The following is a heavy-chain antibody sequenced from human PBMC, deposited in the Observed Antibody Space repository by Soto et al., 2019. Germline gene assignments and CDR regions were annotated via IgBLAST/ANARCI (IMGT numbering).Heavy chain of an antibody. CDR3: ARLELVVVPAAISDAFDI. CDR2: INHSGST. J-gene: IGHJ3*02. CDR1: GGSFSGYY. Sequence: QVQLQQWGAGLLKPSETLSLTCAVYGGSFSGYYWSWIRQPPAQGLERIGEINHSGSTNYNQSLKSRVTISVDTSKSQFSHKLSFVTAADTAVYYCARLELVVVPAAISDAFDIWGQGTMVTVSS. V-gene: IGHV4-34*01. D-gene: IGHD2-2*01.